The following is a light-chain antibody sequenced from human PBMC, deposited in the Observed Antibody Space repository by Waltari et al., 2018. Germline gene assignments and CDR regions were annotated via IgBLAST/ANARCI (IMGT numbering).Light chain of an antibody. V-gene: IGLV1-51*01. CDR3: ATWDNSLTDVV. Sequence: QSVLTQPPPVSAAPGQKVTISCPGGPSHIGNYYVSWYQHLPGAAPKLLIYDNDKRPSGIPDRFSASKSGTSATLGITGLQIGDEADYYCATWDNSLTDVVFGGGTKLTVL. CDR2: DND. J-gene: IGLJ2*01. CDR1: PSHIGNYY.